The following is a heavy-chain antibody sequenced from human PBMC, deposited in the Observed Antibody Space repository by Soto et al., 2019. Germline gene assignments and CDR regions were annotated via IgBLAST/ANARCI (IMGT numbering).Heavy chain of an antibody. Sequence: QVQLVEAGGGVVQPGRSLRLSCVVSGFTFSNYDMHWVRQAPGKGLEWVAVISYDGSNKYYADSVKGRFTISRDSSKNTLYLQMNILGVNDTAVYYCAKDLVASSNYYYYGMDVWGHGNKVTVSS. CDR1: GFTFSNYD. V-gene: IGHV3-30*18. J-gene: IGHJ6*02. CDR3: AKDLVASSNYYYYGMDV. CDR2: ISYDGSNK. D-gene: IGHD6-6*01.